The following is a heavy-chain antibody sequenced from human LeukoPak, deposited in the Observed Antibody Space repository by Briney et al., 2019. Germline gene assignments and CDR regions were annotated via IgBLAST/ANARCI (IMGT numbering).Heavy chain of an antibody. CDR2: ISAYNGNT. D-gene: IGHD3-22*01. Sequence: ASVKVSCKASGYTFTSYGISWMRQAPGQGLEWMGWISAYNGNTNYAQKLQGRVTMTTDTSTSTAYMELRSLRSDDTAVYYCARGLHYYETPLAHDYWGQGTLVTVSS. J-gene: IGHJ4*02. CDR1: GYTFTSYG. V-gene: IGHV1-18*01. CDR3: ARGLHYYETPLAHDY.